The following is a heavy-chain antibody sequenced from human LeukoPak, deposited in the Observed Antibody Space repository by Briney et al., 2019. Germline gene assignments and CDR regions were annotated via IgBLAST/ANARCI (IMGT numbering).Heavy chain of an antibody. D-gene: IGHD3-9*01. V-gene: IGHV3-23*01. CDR2: ISGSGGST. CDR3: AEVYDILTGYYPEAAFDI. J-gene: IGHJ3*02. Sequence: GGSLRLSCAASGFTFSSYAMSWVRQAPGKGLEWVSAISGSGGSTYYADSVKGRFTISRDNSKNTLYLQMNSLRAEDTAVYYCAEVYDILTGYYPEAAFDIWGQGTMVTVSS. CDR1: GFTFSSYA.